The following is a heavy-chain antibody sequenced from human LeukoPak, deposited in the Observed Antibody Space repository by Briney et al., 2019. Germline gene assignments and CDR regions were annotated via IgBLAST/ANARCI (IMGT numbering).Heavy chain of an antibody. CDR3: ARPRQLVLDAFDI. Sequence: SETLSLTCTVSGGSISSSSYYWGWIRQPPGKGLEWIGSIYYSGSTYYNPSLKSRFTISVDTSKNQFSLKLSSVTAADTAVYYCARPRQLVLDAFDIWGQGTMVTVSS. CDR1: GGSISSSSYY. J-gene: IGHJ3*02. CDR2: IYYSGST. V-gene: IGHV4-39*01. D-gene: IGHD6-6*01.